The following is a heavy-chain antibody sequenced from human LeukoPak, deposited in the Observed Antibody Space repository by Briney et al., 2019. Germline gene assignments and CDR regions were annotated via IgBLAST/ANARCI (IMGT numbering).Heavy chain of an antibody. Sequence: GGSLRLSCAASGFTFSSYGIHWVRQAPGKGLEWVAVISYDGSNKYYADSVKGRFTISRDNSKNTLYLQMNSLRAEDTAVYYCAKDLRWGYSYGYPLDYWGQGTLVTVSS. CDR3: AKDLRWGYSYGYPLDY. D-gene: IGHD5-18*01. V-gene: IGHV3-30*18. CDR2: ISYDGSNK. J-gene: IGHJ4*02. CDR1: GFTFSSYG.